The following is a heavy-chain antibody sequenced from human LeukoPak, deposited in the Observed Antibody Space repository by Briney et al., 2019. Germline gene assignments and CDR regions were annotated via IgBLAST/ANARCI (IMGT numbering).Heavy chain of an antibody. V-gene: IGHV1-2*02. CDR1: GYTFTGYY. D-gene: IGHD2-15*01. CDR2: INPNSGGT. CDR3: ARGGSYCSGGSCYPRLWDY. J-gene: IGHJ4*02. Sequence: GASVKVSCKASGYTFTGYYMHWVRQAPGQGLEWTGWINPNSGGTNYAQKFQGRVTMTRDTSISTAYMELSRLRSDDTAVYYCARGGSYCSGGSCYPRLWDYWGQGTLVTVSS.